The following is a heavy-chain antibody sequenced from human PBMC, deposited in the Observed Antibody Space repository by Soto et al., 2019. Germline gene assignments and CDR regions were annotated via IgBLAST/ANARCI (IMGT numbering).Heavy chain of an antibody. CDR2: IYYSGST. V-gene: IGHV4-59*01. CDR3: AREAIYDFWSGYFDY. J-gene: IGHJ4*02. Sequence: SETLSLTCTVSGGSISSYYWSWIRPPPGKGLEWIGYIYYSGSTNYNPSLKSRVTISVDTSKNQFSLKLSSVTAADTAVDYCAREAIYDFWSGYFDYWGQGTLVTVSS. D-gene: IGHD3-3*01. CDR1: GGSISSYY.